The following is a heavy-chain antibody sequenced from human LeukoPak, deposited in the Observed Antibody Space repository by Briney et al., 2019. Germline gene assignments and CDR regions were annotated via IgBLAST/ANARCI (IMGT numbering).Heavy chain of an antibody. J-gene: IGHJ4*02. D-gene: IGHD1-26*01. CDR1: GGSISSYY. V-gene: IGHV4-59*12. Sequence: PSETLSLTCSVSGGSISSYYWSWIRQPPGKGLEWIGYIYYSGSTNYNPSLKSRVTISVDTSKNQFSLKLSSVTAADTAVYYCARASGSYEKIDFWGQGTLVTVSS. CDR3: ARASGSYEKIDF. CDR2: IYYSGST.